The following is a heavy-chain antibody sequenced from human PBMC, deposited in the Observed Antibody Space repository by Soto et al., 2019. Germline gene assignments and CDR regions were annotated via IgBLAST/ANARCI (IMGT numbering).Heavy chain of an antibody. CDR1: GGSISSYS. CDR2: IYNGGST. CDR3: ARGYCFGGSWASPAFDT. V-gene: IGHV4-59*12. D-gene: IGHD2-15*01. J-gene: IGHJ3*02. Sequence: SETLSLTCTVSGGSISSYSWSWIRQPPGKGLEWIGYIYNGGSTKYNPSLQSRVTILVDTSKNQFSLKLSSVTAADTAVYYCARGYCFGGSWASPAFDTWGQGTMVPVSS.